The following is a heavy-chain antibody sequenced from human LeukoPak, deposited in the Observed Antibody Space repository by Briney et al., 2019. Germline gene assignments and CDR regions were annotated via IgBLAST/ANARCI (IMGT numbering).Heavy chain of an antibody. CDR2: ISYDGSNK. V-gene: IGHV3-30*18. J-gene: IGHJ4*02. CDR1: GFTFSSYG. D-gene: IGHD4-17*01. Sequence: GGSLRLSCAASGFTFSSYGVHWVRQAPGKGLEWVAVISYDGSNKYYADSVKGRFTISRDNSKNTLYLQMNSLRAEDTAVYYCAKDADDYGDLYYFDYWGQGTLVTVSS. CDR3: AKDADDYGDLYYFDY.